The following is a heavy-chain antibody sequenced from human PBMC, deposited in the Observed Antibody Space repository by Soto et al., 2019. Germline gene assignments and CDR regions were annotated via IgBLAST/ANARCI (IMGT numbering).Heavy chain of an antibody. CDR1: GFTFSSYA. V-gene: IGHV3-23*01. CDR2: ISGSGGST. CDR3: AKDPVEMATIIWAYFDY. Sequence: LRLSCAASGFTFSSYAMSWVRQAPGKGLEWVSAISGSGGSTYYADSVKGRFTISRDNSKNTLYLQMNSLRAEDTAVYYCAKDPVEMATIIWAYFDYWGQGTLVTVSS. J-gene: IGHJ4*02. D-gene: IGHD5-12*01.